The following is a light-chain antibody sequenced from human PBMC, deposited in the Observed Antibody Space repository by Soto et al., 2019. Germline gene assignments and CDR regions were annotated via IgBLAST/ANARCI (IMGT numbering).Light chain of an antibody. CDR3: SSYTGSSTLWV. CDR1: SSDVGAYNY. CDR2: EVS. V-gene: IGLV2-14*01. Sequence: QSALTQPASVSGSPGQSITISCTGTSSDVGAYNYVSWYQQHPGKAPKLLIYEVSNRPSGVSDRFSGSKSGNTASLTISGLQAEDEADYYCSSYTGSSTLWVFGGGTKLTV. J-gene: IGLJ3*02.